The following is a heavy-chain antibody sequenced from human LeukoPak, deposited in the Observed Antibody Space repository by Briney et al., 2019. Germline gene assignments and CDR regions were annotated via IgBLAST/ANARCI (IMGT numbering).Heavy chain of an antibody. V-gene: IGHV3-66*01. CDR2: IYSGGSI. J-gene: IGHJ3*02. CDR3: ARGSIGGRGAFDI. CDR1: GFTLSSNY. D-gene: IGHD2/OR15-2a*01. Sequence: GGSLRLSCAASGFTLSSNYMTWVRQAPGKGLEWVSVIYSGGSINYADSVKGRFTISRDNSKNTLYLQMNSLTAEDTAVYYCARGSIGGRGAFDIWGQGTMVTVSS.